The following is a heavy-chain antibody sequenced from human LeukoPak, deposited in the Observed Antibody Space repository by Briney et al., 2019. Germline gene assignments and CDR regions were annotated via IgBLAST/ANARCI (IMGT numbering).Heavy chain of an antibody. Sequence: GGSLRLSCAASGFTFSGNWMHWVRQAPGKGLEWVSHIKTDGSVTDYADSVKGRFTISRDNARNTLYLQMNTLSAEDSAVYYCARDSAADAADYDHWGQGTLVTVSS. CDR1: GFTFSGNW. D-gene: IGHD6-13*01. J-gene: IGHJ5*02. CDR3: ARDSAADAADYDH. CDR2: IKTDGSVT. V-gene: IGHV3-74*01.